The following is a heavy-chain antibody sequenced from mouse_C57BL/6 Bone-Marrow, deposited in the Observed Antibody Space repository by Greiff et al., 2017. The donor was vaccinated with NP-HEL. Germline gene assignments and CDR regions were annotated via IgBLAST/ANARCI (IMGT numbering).Heavy chain of an antibody. J-gene: IGHJ3*01. CDR1: GYTFTDYY. V-gene: IGHV1-26*01. D-gene: IGHD1-1*01. CDR3: AALYYGFAY. CDR2: IHPNNGGT. Sequence: VQLQQSGPELVKPGASVKISCKASGYTFTDYYMNWVKQSHGKSLEWIGDIHPNNGGTSYNQKFKGKATLTVDKSSSTAYMELRSLTSEDSAVDYCAALYYGFAYWGQGTLVTVSA.